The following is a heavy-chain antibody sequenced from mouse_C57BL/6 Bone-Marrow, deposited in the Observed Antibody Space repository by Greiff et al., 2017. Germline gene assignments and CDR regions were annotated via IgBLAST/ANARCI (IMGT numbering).Heavy chain of an antibody. D-gene: IGHD1-1*01. J-gene: IGHJ1*03. V-gene: IGHV1-85*01. CDR2: IYPRDGST. CDR1: GYTFTSYD. Sequence: QVHVKQSGPELVKPGDSVKLSCKASGYTFTSYDINGGKQRPGQGLEWIGGIYPRDGSTKYKEKLKGKATLTVDTSSSTAYMELHSLTSEDSAVYFCARLEFDGSSGDWYFDVWGTGTTVTVSS. CDR3: ARLEFDGSSGDWYFDV.